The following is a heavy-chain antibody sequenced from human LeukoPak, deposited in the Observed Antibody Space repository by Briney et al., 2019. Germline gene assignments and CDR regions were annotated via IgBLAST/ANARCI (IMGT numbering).Heavy chain of an antibody. CDR2: ISSRSSYI. V-gene: IGHV3-21*01. D-gene: IGHD6-19*01. CDR3: ARDAQWLVPEGYYYYMDV. J-gene: IGHJ6*03. Sequence: WWSLRLSCAGSGFTFSRYNMNWFRQAPGKGLERVSSISSRSSYIFYADSVKGRFTISRDNAKNSLYLQMKRLGAEDTPVYYCARDAQWLVPEGYYYYMDVWGKGTTVTVSS. CDR1: GFTFSRYN.